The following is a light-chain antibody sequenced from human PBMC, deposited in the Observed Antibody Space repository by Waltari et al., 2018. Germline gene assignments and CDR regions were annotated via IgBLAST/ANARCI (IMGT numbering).Light chain of an antibody. CDR2: GTF. Sequence: EIVLTQSPGTLSLSPGEGATLSCRTSKTIRTTYVAWYQQKPCQAPTLLIYGTFSRATGIPDRFTGSGSGTDFSLTISSLEPEDFATYYCQQYDISPLTFGGGTKVEMK. J-gene: IGKJ4*01. CDR1: KTIRTTY. CDR3: QQYDISPLT. V-gene: IGKV3-20*01.